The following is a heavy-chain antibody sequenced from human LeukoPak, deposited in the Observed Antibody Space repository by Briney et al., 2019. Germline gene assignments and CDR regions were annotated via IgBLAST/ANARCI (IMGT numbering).Heavy chain of an antibody. Sequence: ASVKVSCTVSGYTLTESSMHWVRQAPGKGLEWMGGFDPEDGETIYAQKFQGRVTMTEDTSTDTAYMELSSLRSEDTAVYYCATSPLRYYDFWSGRTDWGQGTLVTVSS. CDR2: FDPEDGET. D-gene: IGHD3-3*01. CDR3: ATSPLRYYDFWSGRTD. CDR1: GYTLTESS. J-gene: IGHJ4*02. V-gene: IGHV1-24*01.